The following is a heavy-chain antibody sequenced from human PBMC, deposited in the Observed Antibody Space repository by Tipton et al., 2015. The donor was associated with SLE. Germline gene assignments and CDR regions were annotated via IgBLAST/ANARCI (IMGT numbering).Heavy chain of an antibody. Sequence: TLSLTCAVYGGSFSEYYWSWIRQPPGKGLEWVGEVNHRGSTHYNPSLKSRVTISVDTSKNQFSLKLSSVTAADTAVYYCARVQAYEGFDPWGQGTLVTVSS. CDR2: VNHRGST. D-gene: IGHD3-16*01. CDR3: ARVQAYEGFDP. J-gene: IGHJ5*02. V-gene: IGHV4-34*01. CDR1: GGSFSEYY.